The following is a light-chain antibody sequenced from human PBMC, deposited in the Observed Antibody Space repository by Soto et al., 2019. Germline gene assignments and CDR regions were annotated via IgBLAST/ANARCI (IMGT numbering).Light chain of an antibody. CDR3: QQYSRYRT. J-gene: IGKJ1*01. CDR1: QTISYW. V-gene: IGKV1-5*03. CDR2: QTS. Sequence: DIQLTQSPSTLSASVGDRVTITCRASQTISYWLAWYQQKPGKAPKLLIYQTSTLQGGVPSRFSDSGSATEFTLTISGLQPDDSATYYCQQYSRYRTFGQGTKVEFK.